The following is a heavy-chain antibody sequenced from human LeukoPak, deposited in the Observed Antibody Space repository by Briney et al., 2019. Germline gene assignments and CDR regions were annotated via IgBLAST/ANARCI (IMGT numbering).Heavy chain of an antibody. CDR2: ISYDGSNK. CDR3: AKVVSNTIPGAFDI. D-gene: IGHD3-10*01. Sequence: GGSLRLSCAASGFTFSSYGMHWVRQAPGKGLEWVAVISYDGSNKYYADSVKGRFTISRDNSKNTLYLQMNSLRAEDTAVYYCAKVVSNTIPGAFDIWGQGTMVTVSS. V-gene: IGHV3-30*18. CDR1: GFTFSSYG. J-gene: IGHJ3*02.